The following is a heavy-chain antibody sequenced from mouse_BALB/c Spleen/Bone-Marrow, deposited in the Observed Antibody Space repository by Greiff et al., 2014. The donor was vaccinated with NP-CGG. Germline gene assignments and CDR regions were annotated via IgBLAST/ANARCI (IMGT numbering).Heavy chain of an antibody. Sequence: VMLVESGAELARPGASVKLSCKASGYTFTSYWMQWVKQRPGQGLEWIGAIYPGDGDTRYTQKFKGKATLTADKSSSTAYMQLSSLASEDSAVYYCARTWEFAYWGQGTLVTVSA. CDR1: GYTFTSYW. CDR3: ARTWEFAY. J-gene: IGHJ3*01. D-gene: IGHD4-1*01. CDR2: IYPGDGDT. V-gene: IGHV1-87*01.